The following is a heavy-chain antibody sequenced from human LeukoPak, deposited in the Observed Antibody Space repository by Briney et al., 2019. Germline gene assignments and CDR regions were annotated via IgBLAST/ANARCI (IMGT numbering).Heavy chain of an antibody. D-gene: IGHD2/OR15-2a*01. V-gene: IGHV3-30*02. CDR2: VQYDGSDI. CDR1: GFTFSIYG. CDR3: ANRYCDSLTCYYGNALDF. Sequence: PGGSLRLSCAASGFTFSIYGMHWVRQAPGKGLEWVAFVQYDGSDIHYTESVKGRFTISRDNSKNTLYLQMDSLGADDTAVYYCANRYCDSLTCYYGNALDFWGPGTMVTVSS. J-gene: IGHJ3*01.